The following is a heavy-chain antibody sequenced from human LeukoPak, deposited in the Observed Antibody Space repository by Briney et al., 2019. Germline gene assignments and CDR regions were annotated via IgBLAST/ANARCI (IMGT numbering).Heavy chain of an antibody. J-gene: IGHJ5*02. V-gene: IGHV4-38-2*02. CDR1: GYPISSGYF. Sequence: PSETLSLTCTVSGYPISSGYFWGWIRQPPGKGLEYIGSIFHSGYTFYDPSLKSRLTLSVDTSKNQFSLRLSSVTAADTAVYYCAREGRDYDILTGYIDTHWFDPWGQGTLVTVSS. CDR3: AREGRDYDILTGYIDTHWFDP. D-gene: IGHD3-9*01. CDR2: IFHSGYT.